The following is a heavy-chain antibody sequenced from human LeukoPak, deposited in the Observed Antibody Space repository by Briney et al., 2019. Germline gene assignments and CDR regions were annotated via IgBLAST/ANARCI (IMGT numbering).Heavy chain of an antibody. J-gene: IGHJ6*02. D-gene: IGHD6-13*01. CDR3: AKGTRIAAAGLPPYYYYGMDV. Sequence: GALKPSRAASLFTLRRFGRDLVRPAPSKGPGLVAGISYYGSNKYYADSVKGRFTISRDNSKNTLYLQMNSLRAEDTAVYYCAKGTRIAAAGLPPYYYYGMDVWGQGSTVTVSS. V-gene: IGHV3-30*18. CDR2: ISYYGSNK. CDR1: LFTLRRFG.